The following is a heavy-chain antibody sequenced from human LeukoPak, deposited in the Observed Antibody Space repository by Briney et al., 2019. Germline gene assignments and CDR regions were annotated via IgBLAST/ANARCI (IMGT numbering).Heavy chain of an antibody. Sequence: PGGSLRLSCAASEFTFSSYNMNWVRQAPGKGLEWVSSISSFSSYIYYADSVKGRFTISRDNAKNSLYLQMNSLRAEDTAVYYCASNGGASYSGSYYWENDYWGQGTLVTVSS. CDR1: EFTFSSYN. CDR2: ISSFSSYI. V-gene: IGHV3-21*01. CDR3: ASNGGASYSGSYYWENDY. D-gene: IGHD1-26*01. J-gene: IGHJ4*02.